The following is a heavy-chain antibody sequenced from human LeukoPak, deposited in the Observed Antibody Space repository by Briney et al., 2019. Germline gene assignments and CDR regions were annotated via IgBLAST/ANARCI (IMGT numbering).Heavy chain of an antibody. J-gene: IGHJ4*02. D-gene: IGHD1-26*01. CDR2: IYYTGST. CDR1: GASISGGTYY. CDR3: AKRGGSGRAFDY. Sequence: PSETLSLTCSVSGASISGGTYYWGWIRHPPGKGLEWIGSIYYTGSTYDNPSLKSRVTISVDTSKNQFSLKLSSVTAADTAVYYCAKRGGSGRAFDYWGQGTLVTVSS. V-gene: IGHV4-39*01.